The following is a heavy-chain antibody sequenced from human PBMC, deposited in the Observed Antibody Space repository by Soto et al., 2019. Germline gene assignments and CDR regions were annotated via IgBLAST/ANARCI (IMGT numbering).Heavy chain of an antibody. CDR2: VSNDGRNE. D-gene: IGHD2-8*02. CDR3: AKTNTNSGDSTGRGALIDN. J-gene: IGHJ4*02. V-gene: IGHV3-30*18. CDR1: GFTFSVYG. Sequence: QVQLVESGGGVVQPGRSLRLSCAASGFTFSVYGMHWVRQAPGKGLEWVGVVSNDGRNEHYADSVRGRFTVSRDNSKNTLYLKMNSLRAEETAVYYCAKTNTNSGDSTGRGALIDNWGQGALVTVSS.